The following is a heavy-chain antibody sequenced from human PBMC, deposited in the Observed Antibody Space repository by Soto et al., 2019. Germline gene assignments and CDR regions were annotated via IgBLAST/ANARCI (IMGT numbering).Heavy chain of an antibody. CDR1: GGSFSGYY. CDR3: AGTNYYGSGSYYNPAKGMDV. Sequence: SETLSLTCAVYGGSFSGYYWSWIRQPPGKGLEWIGEINHSGSTNYNPSLKSRVTISVDTSKNQFSLKLSSVTAADTAVYYCAGTNYYGSGSYYNPAKGMDVWGQGTTVTVSS. D-gene: IGHD3-10*01. J-gene: IGHJ6*02. CDR2: INHSGST. V-gene: IGHV4-34*01.